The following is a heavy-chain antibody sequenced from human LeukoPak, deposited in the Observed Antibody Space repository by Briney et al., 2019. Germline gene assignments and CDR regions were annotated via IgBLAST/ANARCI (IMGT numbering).Heavy chain of an antibody. Sequence: SETLSLTCAVYGGSFSGYYWRWIRQPPGKGLEWIGEINHSGSTNYNPSLKSRVTISVDTSKNQFSLKLSSVTAADTAVYYCARGRDIVVVVAATSYWFDPWGQGTLVTVSS. CDR3: ARGRDIVVVVAATSYWFDP. CDR1: GGSFSGYY. J-gene: IGHJ5*02. D-gene: IGHD2-15*01. CDR2: INHSGST. V-gene: IGHV4-34*01.